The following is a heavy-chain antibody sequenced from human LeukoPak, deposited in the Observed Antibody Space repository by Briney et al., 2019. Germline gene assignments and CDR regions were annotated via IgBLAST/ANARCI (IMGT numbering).Heavy chain of an antibody. D-gene: IGHD3-22*01. J-gene: IGHJ4*02. CDR1: T. CDR2: INWDGTT. Sequence: GASLRPSCAASTMHWVRQAPGKTLEWVSLINWDGTTYYADSVKCRFTISRDNSKDSMYLQMDTLRSEDTAFYYCVKDLSYETSGSFFDFWGQGTLVTVS. V-gene: IGHV3-43*01. CDR3: VKDLSYETSGSFFDF.